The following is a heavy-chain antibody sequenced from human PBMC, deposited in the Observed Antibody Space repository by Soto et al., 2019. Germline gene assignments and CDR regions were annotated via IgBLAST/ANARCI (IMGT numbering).Heavy chain of an antibody. D-gene: IGHD2-8*01. CDR2: IYYSGST. J-gene: IGHJ2*01. Sequence: QVQLQESGPGLVKPSQTLSLTCTVSGGSISSGGYYWSWIRQHPGKGLEWIGYIYYSGSTYYNPSLKSRVTISVDTSKNKFSLKLSSVTAADTAVYYCARRGVTVSYGVAFDLWGRGTLVTVSS. CDR1: GGSISSGGYY. CDR3: ARRGVTVSYGVAFDL. V-gene: IGHV4-31*03.